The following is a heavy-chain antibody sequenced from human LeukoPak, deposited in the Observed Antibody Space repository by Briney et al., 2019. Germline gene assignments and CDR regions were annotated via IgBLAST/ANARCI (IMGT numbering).Heavy chain of an antibody. CDR3: AKLRNEFWSGYYSPLDY. V-gene: IGHV3-23*01. D-gene: IGHD3-3*01. CDR1: GFTFSSYA. J-gene: IGHJ4*02. CDR2: ISDSGGRT. Sequence: GGSLRLSCAASGFTFSSYAMSWVRQAPGKGLEWVSAISDSGGRTYYADSVKGRFTISRDNSKNTLYLQVNSLKAEDTAAYYCAKLRNEFWSGYYSPLDYWGQGTLVTVS.